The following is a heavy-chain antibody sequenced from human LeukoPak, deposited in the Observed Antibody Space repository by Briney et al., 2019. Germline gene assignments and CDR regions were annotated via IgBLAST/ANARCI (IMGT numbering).Heavy chain of an antibody. CDR3: ARHSHYYGSGSFYRDYFDY. D-gene: IGHD3-10*01. Sequence: SETLSLTCTVSGGSISAYYWSWIRQPPGKGLEWIGYIYRSGSTKTNASLKSRVTISVDASQNQFSLKLSSVTAADTAVYYCARHSHYYGSGSFYRDYFDYWGQGTLVTVSS. CDR2: IYRSGST. J-gene: IGHJ4*02. V-gene: IGHV4-59*08. CDR1: GGSISAYY.